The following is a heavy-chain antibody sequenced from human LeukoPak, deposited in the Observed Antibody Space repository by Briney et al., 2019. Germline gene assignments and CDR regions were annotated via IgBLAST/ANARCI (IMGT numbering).Heavy chain of an antibody. CDR1: GFTFSSYW. J-gene: IGHJ4*02. Sequence: GGSLRLSCAASGFTFSSYWMSWVRQAPGKELEWVANIKQDGSEKYYVDSVKGRFTISRDNAKNSLYLQMNSLRAEDTAVYYCARGVKYQLPYFDYWGQGTLVTVSS. CDR2: IKQDGSEK. D-gene: IGHD2-2*01. V-gene: IGHV3-7*01. CDR3: ARGVKYQLPYFDY.